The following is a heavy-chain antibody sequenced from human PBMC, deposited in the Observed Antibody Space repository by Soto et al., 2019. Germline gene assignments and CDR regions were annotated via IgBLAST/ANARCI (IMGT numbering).Heavy chain of an antibody. J-gene: IGHJ5*02. V-gene: IGHV3-15*07. Sequence: EVQLVESGGDLVKPGGSLRLSCAASGFIFSHAWFHWVRQPPGKGLELVGRVKNNGGATDYAASVKGRFTISRDDSKDTVYRQMSSLRTEDTAIYYCAADLGPAYDSNNWFDPWGQGTLVTVSS. CDR3: AADLGPAYDSNNWFDP. CDR2: VKNNGGAT. D-gene: IGHD2-21*01. CDR1: GFIFSHAW.